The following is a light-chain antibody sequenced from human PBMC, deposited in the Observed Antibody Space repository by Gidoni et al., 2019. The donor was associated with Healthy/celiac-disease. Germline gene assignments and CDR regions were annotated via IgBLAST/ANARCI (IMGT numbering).Light chain of an antibody. Sequence: QSALTQPASVSGSPGQSITISCTGTISDVGGYNYVSWYQHHPGKAPKLMIYEVSNRPSGVSNRFSGSKSGNTASLTISVLQAEDEADYYCSSYTSSSTLVFGGGTKLTVL. CDR2: EVS. J-gene: IGLJ2*01. CDR1: ISDVGGYNY. CDR3: SSYTSSSTLV. V-gene: IGLV2-14*01.